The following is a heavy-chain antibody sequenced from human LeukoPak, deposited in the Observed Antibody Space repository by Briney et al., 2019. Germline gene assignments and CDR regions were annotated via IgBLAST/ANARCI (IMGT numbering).Heavy chain of an antibody. Sequence: QPGGSLRLSCAASGFTFSSYGMHWVRQTPGKGLEWVAVIWYDGSNKYYADSVKGRFTISRDNSKNTLYLQMDSLRAEDTAVYYCAESADVGSGSYYNLLQYWGQGTLVTASS. CDR2: IWYDGSNK. D-gene: IGHD3-10*01. V-gene: IGHV3-30*02. J-gene: IGHJ1*01. CDR1: GFTFSSYG. CDR3: AESADVGSGSYYNLLQY.